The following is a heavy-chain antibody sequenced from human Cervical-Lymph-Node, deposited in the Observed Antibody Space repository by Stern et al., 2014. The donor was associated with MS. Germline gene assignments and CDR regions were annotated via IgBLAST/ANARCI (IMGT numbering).Heavy chain of an antibody. CDR1: GFTFGDYA. CDR3: TSKGRRY. Sequence: EVQLLESGGGLVQPGRSLRLSCTASGFTFGDYALNWFRQAPGKGLEWVGFIRSKAYGGTTECAASVKGRFTISRDDSKSIAYLQMNSLKTEDTAVYYCTSKGRRYWGQGTLVTVSS. CDR2: IRSKAYGGTT. V-gene: IGHV3-49*03. J-gene: IGHJ4*02.